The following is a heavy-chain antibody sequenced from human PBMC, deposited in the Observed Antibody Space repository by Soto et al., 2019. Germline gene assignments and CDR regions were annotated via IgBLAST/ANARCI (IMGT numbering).Heavy chain of an antibody. CDR3: AHRPGGHDYGDHFDY. V-gene: IGHV2-5*02. CDR1: GLSLSTSGVG. Sequence: GSGPTLVNPTQTLTLTCTFSGLSLSTSGVGVGWIRQPPGKALEWLALIYWDDDKRYSPSLKSRLTITKDTSKNQVVLTMTNMDPVDTATYYCAHRPGGHDYGDHFDYWGQGTLVTVSS. D-gene: IGHD4-17*01. CDR2: IYWDDDK. J-gene: IGHJ4*02.